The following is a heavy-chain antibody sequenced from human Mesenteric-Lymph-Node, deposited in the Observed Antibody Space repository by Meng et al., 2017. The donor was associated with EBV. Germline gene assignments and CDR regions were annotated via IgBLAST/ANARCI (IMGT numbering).Heavy chain of an antibody. J-gene: IGHJ4*02. V-gene: IGHV4-61*01. CDR3: ASQGYYDSGAWGDYFDY. D-gene: IGHD3-22*01. Sequence: QVQLQESGPGLVKPSETLSLTCSASGDSVNSATYYWSWIRKPPGKGLEWIASVHSTGSTNYNPSLMSRVTISLDTSKSQFSLTLTYVTAADTAVYYCASQGYYDSGAWGDYFDYWGQGSLVTVSS. CDR1: GDSVNSATYY. CDR2: VHSTGST.